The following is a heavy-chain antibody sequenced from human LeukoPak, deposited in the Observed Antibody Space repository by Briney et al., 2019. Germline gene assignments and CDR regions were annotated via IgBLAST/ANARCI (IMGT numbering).Heavy chain of an antibody. Sequence: RGSLRLSCAASGFTSSSYSMNCVRKAPGKGLERVSVISYDGSKKYYADSVKGRFTISRDKSKNTLYLQMNSLRAEDTALYYCAKDIGRYDSSDYYFDYCGQGTLVTVSS. CDR3: AKDIGRYDSSDYYFDY. CDR1: GFTSSSYS. J-gene: IGHJ4*02. V-gene: IGHV3-30*18. D-gene: IGHD3-22*01. CDR2: ISYDGSKK.